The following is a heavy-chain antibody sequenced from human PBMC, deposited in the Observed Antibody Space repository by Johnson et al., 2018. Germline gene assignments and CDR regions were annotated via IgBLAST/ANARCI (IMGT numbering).Heavy chain of an antibody. D-gene: IGHD4-17*01. J-gene: IGHJ3*02. CDR3: AKEPYGEDAFDI. CDR2: ISGSGGST. CDR1: GFTFSSYA. Sequence: VQLWESGGGEVQHGGSLRLACAASGFTFSSYAMSWVRQAPGKGLEWVSAISGSGGSTYSAAPVKGRFTLSRDNSKNTLYLQMNSLRAEDTAVYYSAKEPYGEDAFDIWGQGTMVTVSA. V-gene: IGHV3-23*01.